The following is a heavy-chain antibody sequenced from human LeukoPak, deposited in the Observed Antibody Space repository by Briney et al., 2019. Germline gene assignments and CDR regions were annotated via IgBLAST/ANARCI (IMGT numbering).Heavy chain of an antibody. CDR2: ISSSSSYI. D-gene: IGHD3-10*01. J-gene: IGHJ4*02. CDR3: ARNYYGSGSHYPFDY. Sequence: GGSLRLSCGASGFTFSSYSMNWVRQAPGKGLEWVSSISSSSSYIYYADSVKGRFTISRDNAKNSLYLQMNSLRAEDTAVYYCARNYYGSGSHYPFDYWGQGTLVTVSS. V-gene: IGHV3-21*01. CDR1: GFTFSSYS.